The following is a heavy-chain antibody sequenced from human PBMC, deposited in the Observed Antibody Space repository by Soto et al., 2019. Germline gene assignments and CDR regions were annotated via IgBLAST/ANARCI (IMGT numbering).Heavy chain of an antibody. D-gene: IGHD1-26*01. Sequence: QITLKESGPTLVKPTQTLTLTCTFSGFSLSTTGVGVGWIRQPPGKALEWLALIYWNDYRRYSPSLKSRLTITTDTSKNQVVLTMTNMDPVDTATYYCAHSASVPCCYYFDYWGQGTLVTVSS. CDR1: GFSLSTTGVG. CDR3: AHSASVPCCYYFDY. J-gene: IGHJ4*02. CDR2: IYWNDYR. V-gene: IGHV2-5*01.